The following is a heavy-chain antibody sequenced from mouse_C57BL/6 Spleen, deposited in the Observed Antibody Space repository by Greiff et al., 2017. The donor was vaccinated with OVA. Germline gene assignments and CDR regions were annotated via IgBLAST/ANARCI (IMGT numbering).Heavy chain of an antibody. CDR3: ARGGVYYYAWDY. CDR1: GYTFTSYW. V-gene: IGHV1-55*01. Sequence: QVQLQQPGAELVKPGASVKMSCKASGYTFTSYWITWVKQRPGQGLEWIGAIYPGSGSTNYNEKFKSKATLPVDTSSSTAYMQLSSLTSEDAAVYYFARGGVYYYAWDYWGQGTTLTVSS. CDR2: IYPGSGST. D-gene: IGHD1-1*01. J-gene: IGHJ2*01.